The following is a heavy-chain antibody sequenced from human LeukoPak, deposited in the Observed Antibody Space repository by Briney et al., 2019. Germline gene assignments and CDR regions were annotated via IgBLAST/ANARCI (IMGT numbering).Heavy chain of an antibody. J-gene: IGHJ4*02. CDR1: GFTVSSNY. V-gene: IGHV3-53*01. Sequence: GGSLRLSCAASGFTVSSNYKSWVRQAPGKGLEWVSVIYSGGSTYYADSVKGRFTISRDNSKNTLYLQMNSLRAEDTVVYYCARGSGGYYFDYWGQGTLVTVSS. CDR2: IYSGGST. D-gene: IGHD2-15*01. CDR3: ARGSGGYYFDY.